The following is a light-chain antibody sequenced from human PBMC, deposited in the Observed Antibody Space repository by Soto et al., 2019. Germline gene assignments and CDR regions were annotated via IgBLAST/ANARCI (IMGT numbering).Light chain of an antibody. CDR3: QSYDNSLSGLHV. Sequence: QSVLPQPPSVSGAPGQRVTISCTGSSSNIGAGYDVHWYQQLPGTAPKLLIHDNNNRPSGVPDRFSGSKSGTSGTLAITGLQAEDEADYYCQSYDNSLSGLHVFGTGTKVTVL. V-gene: IGLV1-40*01. CDR1: SSNIGAGYD. J-gene: IGLJ1*01. CDR2: DNN.